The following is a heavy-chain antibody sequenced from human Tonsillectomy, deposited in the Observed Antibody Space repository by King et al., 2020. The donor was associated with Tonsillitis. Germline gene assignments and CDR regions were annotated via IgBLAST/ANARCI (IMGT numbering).Heavy chain of an antibody. Sequence: VQLVESGGGLVQPGRSLRLSCTASGFTFVDYAMSWVRQAPGKGLEWIRFIRSKAFGATTEYAASVKGRFTISRDDSESIAYLQMNSLKTEDTAVYFCTRVSTMIVVVPDYWGQGTLVTVSS. V-gene: IGHV3-49*04. CDR2: IRSKAFGATT. CDR3: TRVSTMIVVVPDY. J-gene: IGHJ4*02. CDR1: GFTFVDYA. D-gene: IGHD3-22*01.